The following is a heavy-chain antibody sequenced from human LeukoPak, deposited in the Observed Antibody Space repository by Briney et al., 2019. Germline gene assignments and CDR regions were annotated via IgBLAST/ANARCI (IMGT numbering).Heavy chain of an antibody. V-gene: IGHV3-74*01. CDR1: GFSFSSYW. J-gene: IGHJ4*02. Sequence: GGSLRLSCAASGFSFSSYWMHWVRQAPGKGLVWLSRISSDGRTTSYADSVKGRFTISRDNAKNTLYLQMNSLRAEDTAVYYCLRGYCSSTSCPTLYYYWGQGTLVTVSS. CDR2: ISSDGRTT. CDR3: LRGYCSSTSCPTLYYY. D-gene: IGHD2-2*01.